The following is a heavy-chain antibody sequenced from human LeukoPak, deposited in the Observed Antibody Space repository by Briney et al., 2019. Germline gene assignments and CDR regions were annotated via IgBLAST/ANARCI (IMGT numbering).Heavy chain of an antibody. CDR1: GGSISSSSYY. J-gene: IGHJ5*02. D-gene: IGHD2-8*01. CDR3: ARHGLYMNWFDP. V-gene: IGHV4-39*01. CDR2: IYYSGST. Sequence: PSETLSLTCTVSGGSISSSSYYWGWIRQPPGKGLEWIGSIYYSGSTYYNPSLKSRVTISVDTSKNQFSLKLSSVTAADTAVYYCARHGLYMNWFDPWGQGTLVTVSS.